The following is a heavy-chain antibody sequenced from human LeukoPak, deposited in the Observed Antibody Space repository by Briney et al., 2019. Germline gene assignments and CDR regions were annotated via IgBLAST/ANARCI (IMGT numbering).Heavy chain of an antibody. CDR2: ISPNGDST. J-gene: IGHJ4*02. D-gene: IGHD3-3*01. V-gene: IGHV1-46*01. Sequence: ASVKVSCKASGFTFTNLFMHWLRQAAGQGLEWMGIISPNGDSTDYAQKFQGRLTMARDTSTTTLYMELSGLRSEDTAIYYCARADDQDFDSWGQGTLVTVSS. CDR3: ARADDQDFDS. CDR1: GFTFTNLF.